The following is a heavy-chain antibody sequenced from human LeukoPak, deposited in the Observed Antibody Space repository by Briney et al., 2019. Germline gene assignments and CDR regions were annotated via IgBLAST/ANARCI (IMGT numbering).Heavy chain of an antibody. D-gene: IGHD2-2*01. CDR3: ARGLGRVYCSSTSCRDY. Sequence: SETLSLTCAVYGGSSSGYYWSWIRQPPGKGLEWIGEINHSGSTNYNPSLKSRVTISVDTSKNQFSLKLSSVTAADTAVYYCARGLGRVYCSSTSCRDYWGQGTLVTVSS. J-gene: IGHJ4*02. V-gene: IGHV4-34*01. CDR1: GGSSSGYY. CDR2: INHSGST.